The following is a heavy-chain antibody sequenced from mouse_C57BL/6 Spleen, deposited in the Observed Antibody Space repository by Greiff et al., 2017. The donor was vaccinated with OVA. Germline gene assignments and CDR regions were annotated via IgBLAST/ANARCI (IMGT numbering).Heavy chain of an antibody. CDR3: ARLRIITTVRDYFDD. V-gene: IGHV1-26*01. Sequence: EVQLQQSGPELVKPGASVKISCKASGYTFTDYYMNWVKQSHGKSLEWIGDINPNNGGTSYNQKFKGKATLTVDKSSSTAYMELRSLTSEDSAVYYCARLRIITTVRDYFDDWGQGTTLTVSS. CDR1: GYTFTDYY. J-gene: IGHJ2*01. CDR2: INPNNGGT. D-gene: IGHD1-1*01.